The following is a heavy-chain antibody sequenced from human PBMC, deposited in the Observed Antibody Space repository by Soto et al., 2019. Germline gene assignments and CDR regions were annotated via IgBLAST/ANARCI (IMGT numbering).Heavy chain of an antibody. CDR1: NAPLDGSADT. J-gene: IGHJ4*02. D-gene: IGHD3-10*01. V-gene: IGHV4-30-4*08. Sequence: TLCLTCRVSNAPLDGSADTWGWLRQPPGKGLEWIGYIYYSGSTYYNPSLKSRVIISVDTSKNQFSLKLSSVTAADTAVYYCARAYSYGSGRFDYWGQGNLVTVSS. CDR3: ARAYSYGSGRFDY. CDR2: IYYSGST.